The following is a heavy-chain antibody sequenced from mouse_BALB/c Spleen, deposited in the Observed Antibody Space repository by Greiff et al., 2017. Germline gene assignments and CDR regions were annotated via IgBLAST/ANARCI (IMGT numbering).Heavy chain of an antibody. CDR3: ARDASTMVSWFAY. CDR1: GFTFSSYA. CDR2: ISSGGSYT. D-gene: IGHD2-2*01. Sequence: EVKLMESGGGLVKPGGSLKLSCAASGFTFSSYAMSWVRQSPEKRLEWVAEISSGGSYTYYPDTVTGRFTISRDNAKNTLYLEMSSLRSEDTAMYYCARDASTMVSWFAYWGQGTLVTVSA. V-gene: IGHV5-9-4*01. J-gene: IGHJ3*01.